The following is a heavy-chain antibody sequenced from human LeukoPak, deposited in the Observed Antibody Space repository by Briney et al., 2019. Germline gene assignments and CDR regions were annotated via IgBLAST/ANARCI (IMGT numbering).Heavy chain of an antibody. D-gene: IGHD3-3*01. Sequence: PSETLSLTCTGSGGSVSVSSGSYYWSWIRQPPGKGLEWIGYIYYTGSTNYNPSLKSRVTISSDTSKNQFSLKLSSVTAADTAVYYCARSHDFWSGYSWGQGTLVTVSS. CDR3: ARSHDFWSGYS. V-gene: IGHV4-61*01. CDR2: IYYTGST. CDR1: GGSVSVSSGSYY. J-gene: IGHJ4*02.